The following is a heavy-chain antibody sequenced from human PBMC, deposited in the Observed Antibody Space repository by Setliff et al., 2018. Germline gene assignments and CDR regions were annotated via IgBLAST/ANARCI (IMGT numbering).Heavy chain of an antibody. V-gene: IGHV3-30*02. CDR2: VRFDGSYK. CDR3: VPGRGS. CDR1: GFVFGTYG. J-gene: IGHJ5*02. Sequence: GGSLRLSCAASGFVFGTYGMHWVRQAPGKGLDWVASVRFDGSYKVYADSVKGRFTISRDNAQKTLYLHMNNLRAEDTAVFYCVPGRGSWGQGALVTVSS. D-gene: IGHD6-25*01.